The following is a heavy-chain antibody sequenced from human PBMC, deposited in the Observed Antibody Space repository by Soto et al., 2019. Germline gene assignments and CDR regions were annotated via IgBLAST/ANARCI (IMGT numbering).Heavy chain of an antibody. CDR3: ARHSGGDCSGGSCYVWYFDL. Sequence: QVQLVQSGAEVKKPGSSVKVSCKASGGTFSSYAISWVRQAPGQGLEWMGGIIPIFGTANYAQKFQGRVTITADESTSTAYMELSSLRSEDTAVYYCARHSGGDCSGGSCYVWYFDLWGRGTLVTVSS. CDR2: IIPIFGTA. V-gene: IGHV1-69*01. J-gene: IGHJ2*01. D-gene: IGHD2-15*01. CDR1: GGTFSSYA.